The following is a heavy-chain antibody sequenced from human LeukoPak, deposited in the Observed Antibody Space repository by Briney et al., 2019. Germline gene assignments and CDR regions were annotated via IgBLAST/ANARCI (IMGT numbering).Heavy chain of an antibody. Sequence: GASVKVSCKASGYTFTSYAIHWVRQAPGQRLEWMGWISAYNGNTNYAQKLQGRVTMTTDTSTSTAYMELRSLRSDDTAVYYCARDRGRYCSSTSCPLGYWGQGTLVTVSS. J-gene: IGHJ4*02. CDR1: GYTFTSYA. CDR3: ARDRGRYCSSTSCPLGY. CDR2: ISAYNGNT. D-gene: IGHD2-2*01. V-gene: IGHV1-18*01.